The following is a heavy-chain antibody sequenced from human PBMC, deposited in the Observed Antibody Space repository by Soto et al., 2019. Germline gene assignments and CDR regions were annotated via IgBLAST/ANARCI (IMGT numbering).Heavy chain of an antibody. J-gene: IGHJ4*02. D-gene: IGHD1-26*01. V-gene: IGHV3-23*01. CDR1: GFTFSSYA. CDR2: ISGSGGST. Sequence: GGSLRLSCAASGFTFSSYAMSWVRQAPGKGLEWVSAISGSGGSTYYADSVKGRFTISRDNSKNTLYLQMNSLRAEDTAVYYCAKDGGSSGSYSNPDTRYWGQGTLVTVSS. CDR3: AKDGGSSGSYSNPDTRY.